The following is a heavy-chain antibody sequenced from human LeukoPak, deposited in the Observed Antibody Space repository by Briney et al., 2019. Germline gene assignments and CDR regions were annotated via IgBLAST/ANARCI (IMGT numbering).Heavy chain of an antibody. CDR3: ARAWYSWGYYFDY. D-gene: IGHD1-26*01. CDR1: GFTFSSYS. V-gene: IGHV3-48*02. Sequence: GGSLRLSCSASGFTFSSYSMNWVRQAPGKGLEWVSYISSSSSTIFYADSVKGRFTISRDNAKNSLYLQMHSLRDEDTAVYYCARAWYSWGYYFDYWGQGTLVTVSS. J-gene: IGHJ4*02. CDR2: ISSSSSTI.